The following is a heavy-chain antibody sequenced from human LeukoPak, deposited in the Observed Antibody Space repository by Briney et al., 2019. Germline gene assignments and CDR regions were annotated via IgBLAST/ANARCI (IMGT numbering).Heavy chain of an antibody. J-gene: IGHJ6*03. CDR1: GFTFSSYS. V-gene: IGHV3-21*01. CDR3: ARDPYSGSYGDYYYYYMDV. D-gene: IGHD1-26*01. CDR2: ITSSGTYI. Sequence: GGSLRLSCAASGFTFSSYSMNWVRQAPGKGLEWVSSITSSGTYIYYADSVKGRFTISRDNAKNSLYLQMNSLRPEDTAVYYCARDPYSGSYGDYYYYYMDVWGKGTTVTISS.